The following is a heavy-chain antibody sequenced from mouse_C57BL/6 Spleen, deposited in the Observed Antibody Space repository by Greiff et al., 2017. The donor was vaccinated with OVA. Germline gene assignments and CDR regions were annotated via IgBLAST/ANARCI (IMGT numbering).Heavy chain of an antibody. Sequence: EVKLMESGPVLVKPGASVKMSCKASGYTFTDYYMNWVKQSHGKSLEWIGVINPYNGGTSYNQKFKGKATLTVDKSSSTAYMELNSLTSEDSAVYYCARRITTVVEDWDFDVWGTGTTVTVSS. D-gene: IGHD1-1*01. V-gene: IGHV1-19*01. CDR2: INPYNGGT. CDR1: GYTFTDYY. J-gene: IGHJ1*03. CDR3: ARRITTVVEDWDFDV.